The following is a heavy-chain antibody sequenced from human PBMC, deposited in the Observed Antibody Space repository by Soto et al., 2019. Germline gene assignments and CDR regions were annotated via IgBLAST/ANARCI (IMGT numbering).Heavy chain of an antibody. Sequence: SETLSLTCTVSGGSISSGDYFWSWIRQSPGKGLEWIGYISSIGSTYYNPSLMSRVSVSRDTSKNQFSLKLSSVTTTDTAVYYCARGLVIRPYYYHGMDVWGQGTTVTVSS. CDR3: ARGLVIRPYYYHGMDV. CDR2: ISSIGST. V-gene: IGHV4-30-4*01. D-gene: IGHD3-9*01. J-gene: IGHJ6*02. CDR1: GGSISSGDYF.